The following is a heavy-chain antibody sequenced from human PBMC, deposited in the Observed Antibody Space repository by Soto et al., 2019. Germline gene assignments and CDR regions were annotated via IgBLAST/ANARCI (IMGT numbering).Heavy chain of an antibody. D-gene: IGHD5-18*01. CDR2: ISGSGGST. CDR3: AKGGGYSYGYSDDY. Sequence: GGSLRLSCAASGFTFSSYAMSWVRQAPGKGLEWVSAISGSGGSTYYADSVKGRFTISRDNSKNTLYLQMNSLRAEDTAVYYCAKGGGYSYGYSDDYWGQGTLVTVSS. CDR1: GFTFSSYA. V-gene: IGHV3-23*01. J-gene: IGHJ4*02.